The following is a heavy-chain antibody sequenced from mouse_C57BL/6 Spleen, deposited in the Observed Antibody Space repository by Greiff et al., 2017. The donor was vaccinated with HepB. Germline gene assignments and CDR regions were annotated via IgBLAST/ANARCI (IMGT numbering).Heavy chain of an antibody. CDR1: GYTFTSYW. CDR3: ARSVVATDYAMDY. J-gene: IGHJ4*01. CDR2: IDPSDSET. D-gene: IGHD1-1*01. Sequence: QVRLQQPGAELVRPGSSVKLSCKASGYTFTSYWMHWVKQRPIQGLEWIGNIDPSDSETHYNQKFKDKATLTVDKSSSTAYMQLSSLTSEDSAVYYCARSVVATDYAMDYWGQGTSVTVSS. V-gene: IGHV1-52*01.